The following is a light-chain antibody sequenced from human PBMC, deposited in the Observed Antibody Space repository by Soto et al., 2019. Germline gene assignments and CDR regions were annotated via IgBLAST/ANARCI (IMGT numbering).Light chain of an antibody. CDR2: SAS. CDR3: QQYNKWPQWT. Sequence: EIVLTQSPATMSLSPGETATLSCRASQSIRTDLAWYQQKPGQAPSLLIFSASTRATGVPARFSGSGSGTEFTLTISSLQSEDFAVYYCQQYNKWPQWTFGQGTKVDIK. J-gene: IGKJ1*01. CDR1: QSIRTD. V-gene: IGKV3-15*01.